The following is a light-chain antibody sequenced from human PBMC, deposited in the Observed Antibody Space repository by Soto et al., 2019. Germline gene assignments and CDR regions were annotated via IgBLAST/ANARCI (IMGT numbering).Light chain of an antibody. CDR2: SVS. V-gene: IGKV3-20*01. Sequence: PGEGATLSCRASQRVRGSSLAWYQQKPGQAPRLLIYSVSSRATGIPDRFSGSGSGTDFTLTISRLEPEDFAVYYCQQYGALPVTFGPGITVDIK. CDR1: QRVRGSS. J-gene: IGKJ3*01. CDR3: QQYGALPVT.